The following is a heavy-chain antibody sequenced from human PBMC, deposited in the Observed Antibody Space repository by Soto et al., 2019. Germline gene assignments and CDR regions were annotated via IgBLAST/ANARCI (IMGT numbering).Heavy chain of an antibody. CDR1: GGSISSYY. D-gene: IGHD3-9*01. CDR2: IYYSGST. CDR3: ARQAGYYDILTGYYPNWFDP. J-gene: IGHJ5*02. Sequence: SETLSLTCTVSGGSISSYYWSWIRQPPGKGLEWIGYIYYSGSTNYNPSLKSRVTISVDTSKNQFSLKLSSVTAADTAVYYCARQAGYYDILTGYYPNWFDPWGQGTLVTVSS. V-gene: IGHV4-59*08.